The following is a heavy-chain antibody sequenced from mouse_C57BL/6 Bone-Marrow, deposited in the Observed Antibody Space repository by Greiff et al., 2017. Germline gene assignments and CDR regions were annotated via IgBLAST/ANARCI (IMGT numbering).Heavy chain of an antibody. CDR2: ISNLAYSI. CDR3: ARLGSLYYYAMDY. J-gene: IGHJ4*01. V-gene: IGHV5-15*01. Sequence: EVQLQESGGGLVQPGGSLKLSCAASGFTFSDYGMAWVRQAPRKGPEWVAFISNLAYSIYYADTVTGRFTISRENAKYTLYLVMSSLSSEDTAMYYCARLGSLYYYAMDYWGQGTSVTVSS. CDR1: GFTFSDYG.